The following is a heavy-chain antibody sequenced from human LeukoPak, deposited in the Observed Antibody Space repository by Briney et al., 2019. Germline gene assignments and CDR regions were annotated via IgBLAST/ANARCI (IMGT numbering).Heavy chain of an antibody. V-gene: IGHV4-39*07. Sequence: SETLSLTCTVSSGSISTSNYYWGWVRQPPGKALEWIGNIFYSGSTNYNPSLKSRVTISVDTSKNQFSLKLSSVTAADTAVYYCARDAPRWLQFGEYLPFDIWGQGTMVTVSS. D-gene: IGHD5-24*01. J-gene: IGHJ3*02. CDR2: IFYSGST. CDR1: SGSISTSNYY. CDR3: ARDAPRWLQFGEYLPFDI.